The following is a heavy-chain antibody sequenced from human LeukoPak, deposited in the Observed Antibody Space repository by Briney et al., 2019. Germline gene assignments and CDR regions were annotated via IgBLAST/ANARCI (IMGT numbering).Heavy chain of an antibody. Sequence: SETLSLTCSVSGDSISSYYWSWLRQPPGKGLEGLGYIYYRGSTNYNPSLKSRVTISVDTSKNQFSLKLRSVTAADTAVYYCARGGGYYDILTGDYGLDVWGKGTTVTVSS. J-gene: IGHJ6*04. V-gene: IGHV4-59*01. CDR3: ARGGGYYDILTGDYGLDV. CDR2: IYYRGST. D-gene: IGHD3-9*01. CDR1: GDSISSYY.